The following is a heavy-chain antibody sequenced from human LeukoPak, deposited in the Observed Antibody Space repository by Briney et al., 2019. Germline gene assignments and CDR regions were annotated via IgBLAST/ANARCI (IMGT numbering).Heavy chain of an antibody. V-gene: IGHV3-7*01. CDR2: IKEDGSEK. J-gene: IGHJ6*03. CDR3: ESVRYIDV. Sequence: GGSLRLFCAVSGVTFSRYWMNWVRQAPGKGLEWVANIKEDGSEKNYVDSVKGRFTISRDNAKNSLYLQMNSLSAQGTAVYYGESVRYIDVWGKGTTVTVSS. CDR1: GVTFSRYW.